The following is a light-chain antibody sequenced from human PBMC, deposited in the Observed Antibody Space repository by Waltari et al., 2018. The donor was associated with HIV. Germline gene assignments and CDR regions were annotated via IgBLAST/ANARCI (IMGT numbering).Light chain of an antibody. CDR3: AAWDDSLSGSYV. J-gene: IGLJ1*01. CDR2: RDN. V-gene: IGLV1-47*01. Sequence: QSVLTQPPSASGTPGQRVTISCSGSSFNVGRNFVSWYQKVPGKAPKGLIFRDNQRPSGVPDRFSGSKSGASASLAISGLRSEYEADYYCAAWDDSLSGSYVFGPGTKVTVL. CDR1: SFNVGRNF.